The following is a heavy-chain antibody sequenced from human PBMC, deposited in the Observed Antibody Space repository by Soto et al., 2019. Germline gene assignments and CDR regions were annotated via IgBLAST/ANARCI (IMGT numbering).Heavy chain of an antibody. D-gene: IGHD2-2*01. CDR1: SGSISSSNW. CDR3: ARAIVVVPSARNPNWFDP. CDR2: IYHSGST. Sequence: QVQLQESGPGLVKPSGTLSLTCAVSSGSISSSNWWSWVRQPPGKGLEWIGEIYHSGSTNYNPSLKSRVTISVDKSKIQFSLKLSSVTAADTAVYYCARAIVVVPSARNPNWFDPWGQGTLVTVSS. J-gene: IGHJ5*02. V-gene: IGHV4-4*02.